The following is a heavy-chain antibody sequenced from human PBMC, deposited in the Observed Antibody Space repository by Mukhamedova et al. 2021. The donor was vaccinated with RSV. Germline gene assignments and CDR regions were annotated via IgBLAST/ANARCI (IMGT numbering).Heavy chain of an antibody. D-gene: IGHD4-11*01. J-gene: IGHJ4*02. V-gene: IGHV3-21*01. CDR2: ITSSSSYI. CDR3: ARDPDYSNSHFDF. Sequence: GWVSSITSSSSYIYYADSVKGRFTISRDNAKNSLYLQMNSLRAEDTAVYYCARDPDYSNSHFDFWGQGTLVTVSS.